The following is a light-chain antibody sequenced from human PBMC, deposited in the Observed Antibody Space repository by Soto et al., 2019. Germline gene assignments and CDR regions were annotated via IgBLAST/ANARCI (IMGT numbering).Light chain of an antibody. CDR2: DAS. CDR1: QSVSSY. CDR3: QQRSNWPRT. V-gene: IGKV3-11*01. Sequence: EIVLTQSPATLSLSPGERATLSCRASQSVSSYLAWYQQKVGQTPRLLIYDASKRATVIPARFSGSGSGTDFTLTISSLEPEDFAVYYCQQRSNWPRTFGQGTTVEIK. J-gene: IGKJ1*01.